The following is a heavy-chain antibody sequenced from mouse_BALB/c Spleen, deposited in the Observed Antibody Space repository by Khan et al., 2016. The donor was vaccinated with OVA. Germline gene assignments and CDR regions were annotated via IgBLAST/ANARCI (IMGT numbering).Heavy chain of an antibody. CDR1: GFSLTTYG. Sequence: QVQLRESGPGLEAPSQCLSISCTVSGFSLTTYGVNWIRQPPGKGLEWLGVIWGDGNTNYHSAHISRLSISKDNSKSQDFLKLNSQQTDDTATYYCAKWGDGSTYSMDYWGQGTSVTVSS. J-gene: IGHJ4*01. D-gene: IGHD2-3*01. CDR2: IWGDGNT. CDR3: AKWGDGSTYSMDY. V-gene: IGHV2-3*01.